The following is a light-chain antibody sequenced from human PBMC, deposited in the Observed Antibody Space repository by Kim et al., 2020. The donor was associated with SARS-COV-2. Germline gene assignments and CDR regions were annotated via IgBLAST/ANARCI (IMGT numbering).Light chain of an antibody. Sequence: SASVGDRVTITCRASQSISSWLAWYQQKPGKAHKLLIYKASSLESGVPSRFSGSGSGTEFTLTISSLQPDDFATYYCQQYNSYACTFGQGTKLEI. V-gene: IGKV1-5*03. CDR3: QQYNSYACT. J-gene: IGKJ2*02. CDR1: QSISSW. CDR2: KAS.